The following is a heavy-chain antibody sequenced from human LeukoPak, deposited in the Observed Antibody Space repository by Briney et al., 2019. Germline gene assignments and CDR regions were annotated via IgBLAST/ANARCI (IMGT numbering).Heavy chain of an antibody. D-gene: IGHD6-19*01. CDR3: ARKYSSGWPLKVYYMDV. CDR2: INHSGST. J-gene: IGHJ6*03. V-gene: IGHV4-34*01. Sequence: SETLSLTCAVYGGSFSGYYWSWIRQPPGKGLEWIGEINHSGSTNYNPSLKSRVTISVDTSKNQFSPKLSSVTAADTAVYYCARKYSSGWPLKVYYMDVWGKGTTVTVSS. CDR1: GGSFSGYY.